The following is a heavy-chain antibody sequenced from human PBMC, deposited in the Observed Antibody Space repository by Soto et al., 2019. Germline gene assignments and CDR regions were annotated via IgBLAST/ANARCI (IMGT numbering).Heavy chain of an antibody. V-gene: IGHV3-30*18. CDR3: AKDQASGQGSFDS. Sequence: GGSLRLSCAASRFTFNIYGMHWVRQAPDKGLEWVALISYDGSNQYYADSVKGRFTISRDNSKNTLFLQMNSLRADDTAVYYCAKDQASGQGSFDSWGQGTLVTVSS. J-gene: IGHJ4*02. CDR2: ISYDGSNQ. CDR1: RFTFNIYG.